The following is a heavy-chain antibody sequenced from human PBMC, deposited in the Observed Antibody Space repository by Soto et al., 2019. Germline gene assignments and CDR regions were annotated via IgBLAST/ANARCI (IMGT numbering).Heavy chain of an antibody. CDR1: GHTLTELS. Sequence: XSVKVSCKVSGHTLTELSMHWVRHTPGKGLEWMGGFDPEDGETIYAQKFQGRVTMTEDTSTDTAYMELSSLRSEETAVYYCATSYYGSGSRAPYYFDYWGQGTLVTVSS. V-gene: IGHV1-24*01. CDR3: ATSYYGSGSRAPYYFDY. D-gene: IGHD3-10*01. CDR2: FDPEDGET. J-gene: IGHJ4*02.